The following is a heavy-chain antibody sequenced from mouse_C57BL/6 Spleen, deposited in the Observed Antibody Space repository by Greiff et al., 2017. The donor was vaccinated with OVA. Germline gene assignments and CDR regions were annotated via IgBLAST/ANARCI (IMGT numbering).Heavy chain of an antibody. Sequence: EVQLQQSGPELVKPGASVKISCKASGYTFTDYYMNWVKQSHGKSLEWIGDLNPNNGGTSYNQKFKGKATLTVDKSSSTAYMELRSLTSEDSAVYYCARSLITTVVARYFDVWGTGTTVTVSS. CDR3: ARSLITTVVARYFDV. CDR2: LNPNNGGT. J-gene: IGHJ1*03. V-gene: IGHV1-26*01. D-gene: IGHD1-1*01. CDR1: GYTFTDYY.